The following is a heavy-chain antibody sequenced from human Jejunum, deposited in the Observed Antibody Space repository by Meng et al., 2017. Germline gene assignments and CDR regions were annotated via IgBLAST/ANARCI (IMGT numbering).Heavy chain of an antibody. Sequence: QGPLQESGPGLLKPWGTLSLTCAVSGDSISSSYWWSWVRQSPGKGLEWIGEIYHSGTTNYNPSLKSRVTLSVDKSKNQFSLNLSSVTAADTAVYFCARDFEALNGVWGQGTLVTVAS. D-gene: IGHD2-8*01. V-gene: IGHV4-4*02. CDR3: ARDFEALNGV. CDR1: GDSISSSYW. CDR2: IYHSGTT. J-gene: IGHJ1*01.